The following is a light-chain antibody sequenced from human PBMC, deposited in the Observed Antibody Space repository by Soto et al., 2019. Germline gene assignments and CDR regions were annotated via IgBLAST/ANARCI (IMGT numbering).Light chain of an antibody. J-gene: IGKJ3*01. CDR3: MQSIQVPKT. Sequence: DIVITHTPLSLSFTPGQPSSISCKSGRSLLHSDGNTYLFWYVQKPGQPPQLLIYEVSNRFSGVPDTFSGSGSGTDFTLKISRVEAEDVGVYYCMQSIQVPKTFGPGTKVDIK. CDR2: EVS. CDR1: RSLLHSDGNTY. V-gene: IGKV2D-29*01.